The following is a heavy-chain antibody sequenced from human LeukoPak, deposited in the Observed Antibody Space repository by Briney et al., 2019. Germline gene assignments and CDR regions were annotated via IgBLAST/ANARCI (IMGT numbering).Heavy chain of an antibody. CDR1: GFDFFAYS. CDR3: VRDLDNSGYDY. CDR2: ISRSSGYM. J-gene: IGHJ4*02. V-gene: IGHV3-21*06. Sequence: GGSLRLSCTASGFDFFAYSMNWVRQAPGKGLEWVSSISRSSGYMYYADSLKGRFTISRDNTKNSLYLQLNSLRADDTAVYYCVRDLDNSGYDYWGQGVLVTVSS. D-gene: IGHD5-12*01.